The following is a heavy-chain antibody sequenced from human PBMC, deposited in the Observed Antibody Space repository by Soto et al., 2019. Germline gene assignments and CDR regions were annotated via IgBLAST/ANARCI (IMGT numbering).Heavy chain of an antibody. CDR2: IYWDDDR. V-gene: IGHV2-5*02. CDR1: GFSLSTSGVG. J-gene: IGHJ4*02. D-gene: IGHD6-19*01. Sequence: QITLKESGPTLVKPTQPLTLTCTFSGFSLSTSGVGVGWIRQPPGKALEWLALIYWDDDRRYSPSLKSRLTITKDTSKNQVVLTMTNMDPVDTATYCCAVIFGGWPPFDYWGQGTLVTVSS. CDR3: AVIFGGWPPFDY.